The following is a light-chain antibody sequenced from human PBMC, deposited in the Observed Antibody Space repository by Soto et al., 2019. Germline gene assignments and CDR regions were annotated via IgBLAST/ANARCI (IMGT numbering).Light chain of an antibody. V-gene: IGKV1-39*01. CDR2: VTS. J-gene: IGKJ1*01. CDR3: QQTYSAAGT. Sequence: DIQMTQSPSSLSASIGDRVTVTCRPSQNITKFLNWYQEKPGKAPKVLIYVTSNLQNGVPSRFTGSGTGTECTLTISRLQPDDFATYYCQQTYSAAGTFGQGTRVEV. CDR1: QNITKF.